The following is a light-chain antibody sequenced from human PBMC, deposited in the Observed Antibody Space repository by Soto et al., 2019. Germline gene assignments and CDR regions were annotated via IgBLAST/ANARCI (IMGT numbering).Light chain of an antibody. Sequence: DLVMTQSPVSLAVTPGETASISCNSSQSLLLYTNGQNYLDWYLQKPGQTPQLLIYLTSNRASGVPGRFTGSGSGTDFTLKISRVEAGDAGVYYCMQTLQTPRTFGQGTKVEIE. CDR2: LTS. J-gene: IGKJ1*01. V-gene: IGKV2-28*01. CDR1: QSLLLYTNGQNY. CDR3: MQTLQTPRT.